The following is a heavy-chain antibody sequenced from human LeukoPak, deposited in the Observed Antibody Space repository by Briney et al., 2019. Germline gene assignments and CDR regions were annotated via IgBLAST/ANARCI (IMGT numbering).Heavy chain of an antibody. CDR2: IKSNVDGGTT. J-gene: IGHJ5*02. Sequence: PGGSLRLSCAAYGFSFTNAWMTWVSQAPGKGLEWVGHIKSNVDGGTTDYAAPVKGRFTISRDDSKSTLYLQMNSLKTEDTAVYYCSRRHDYGDFRNWFDPWGQGTLVTVSS. V-gene: IGHV3-15*01. CDR1: GFSFTNAW. D-gene: IGHD4-17*01. CDR3: SRRHDYGDFRNWFDP.